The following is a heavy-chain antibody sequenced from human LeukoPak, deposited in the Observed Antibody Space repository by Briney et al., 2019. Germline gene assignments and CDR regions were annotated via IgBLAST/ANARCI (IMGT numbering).Heavy chain of an antibody. CDR1: GGSISNYY. CDR2: IYYSGST. V-gene: IGHV4-59*07. J-gene: IGHJ5*02. D-gene: IGHD3-16*01. Sequence: SDTLSLTCIVSGGSISNYYWSWLRQPPGKGLEWIGYIYYSGSTNYNPSLKSRVTMSVDTSKNQFSLKLNSVTAADTAVYYCARGGPRAWFDPWGQGILVTVSS. CDR3: ARGGPRAWFDP.